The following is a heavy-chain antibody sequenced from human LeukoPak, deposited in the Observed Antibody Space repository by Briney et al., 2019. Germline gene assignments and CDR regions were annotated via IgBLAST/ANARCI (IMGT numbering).Heavy chain of an antibody. Sequence: GGSLRLSCAASGFTFSSYSMNWVRQAPGKGLEWVSSISSSSSYIYYADSVKGRFTISRDNAKNSLYLQVNSLRAEDTAVYYCARGLRAETYDAFDIWGQGTMVTVSS. CDR2: ISSSSSYI. V-gene: IGHV3-21*01. CDR1: GFTFSSYS. J-gene: IGHJ3*02. D-gene: IGHD4-17*01. CDR3: ARGLRAETYDAFDI.